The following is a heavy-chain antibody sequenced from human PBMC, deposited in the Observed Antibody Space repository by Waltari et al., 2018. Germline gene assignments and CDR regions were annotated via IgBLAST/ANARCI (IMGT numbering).Heavy chain of an antibody. CDR1: GLTVRSNF. V-gene: IGHV3-53*02. CDR3: ARDHNGAALDY. CDR2: IYRGCGT. Sequence: EVQLVETGGGSIQPGGSLRLSCAASGLTVRSNFMSWVRQAPGKGLGWVSVIYRGCGTDYPDSVKGRFTNSREKSKNTMYLQMSSLRAEDTAVYYCARDHNGAALDYWGQGTLVTVSS. J-gene: IGHJ4*02. D-gene: IGHD2-8*01.